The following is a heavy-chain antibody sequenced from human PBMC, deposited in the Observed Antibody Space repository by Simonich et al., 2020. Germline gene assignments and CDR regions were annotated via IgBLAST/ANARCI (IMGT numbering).Heavy chain of an antibody. V-gene: IGHV3-21*01. CDR3: AREKARGGAFDI. CDR1: GFTFSSYS. CDR2: ISNSRSDI. J-gene: IGHJ3*02. D-gene: IGHD3-16*01. Sequence: EVQLVESGGGLVKPGGSLRLCCAASGFTFSSYSMNWVRQAPGKGWKWGPSISNSRSDINYADSVKGLFTISRDNAKNSLYLQMNSLRAEDTAVYYCAREKARGGAFDIWGQGTMVTVSS.